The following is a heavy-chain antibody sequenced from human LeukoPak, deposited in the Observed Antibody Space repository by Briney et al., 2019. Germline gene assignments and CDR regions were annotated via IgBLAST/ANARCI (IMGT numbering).Heavy chain of an antibody. CDR3: AIEKGVGATKDNWFDP. V-gene: IGHV3-21*01. CDR1: GFTFSSYS. D-gene: IGHD1-26*01. CDR2: ISSSSSYI. J-gene: IGHJ5*02. Sequence: GGSLRLSCAVSGFTFSSYSMHWVRQAPGKGLEWVSSISSSSSYIYYADSVKGRFTISRDNAKNSLYLQMNSLRAEDTAVYYCAIEKGVGATKDNWFDPWGQGTLVTVSS.